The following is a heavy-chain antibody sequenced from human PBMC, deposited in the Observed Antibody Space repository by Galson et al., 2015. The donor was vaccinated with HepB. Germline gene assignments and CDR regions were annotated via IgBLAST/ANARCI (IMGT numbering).Heavy chain of an antibody. CDR2: ISAYNGNT. CDR3: ASHWNYDYYMDV. Sequence: SVKVSCKASGYTFTSYGISWVRQAPGQGLEWMGWISAYNGNTNYAQKLQGRVTMTTDTSTSTAYMELRSLRSDDTAVYYCASHWNYDYYMDVWGKGTTVTVSS. J-gene: IGHJ6*03. D-gene: IGHD1-1*01. CDR1: GYTFTSYG. V-gene: IGHV1-18*01.